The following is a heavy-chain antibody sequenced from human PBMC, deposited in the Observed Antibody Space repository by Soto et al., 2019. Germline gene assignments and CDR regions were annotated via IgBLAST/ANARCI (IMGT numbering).Heavy chain of an antibody. CDR2: IFSDNER. Sequence: SGPTLVNPTETLTLTCTVSGFSLTIGKMGVSWIRQPPGKALEWLAHIFSDNERSYSTSLQGRLTISKDTSGSQVVLSMTNVDPVDTATYYCARMNVDSYQFYYAMDVWGQGTTVTVSS. CDR3: ARMNVDSYQFYYAMDV. V-gene: IGHV2-26*01. CDR1: GFSLTIGKMG. J-gene: IGHJ6*02. D-gene: IGHD4-17*01.